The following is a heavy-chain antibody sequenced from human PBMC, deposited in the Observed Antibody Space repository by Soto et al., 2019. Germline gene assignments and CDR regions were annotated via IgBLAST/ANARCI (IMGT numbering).Heavy chain of an antibody. Sequence: SETLSLTCAVYGGSFSGYYWSWIRQPPGKGLEWIGEINHSGSTNYNPSLKSRVTISVDTSKNQFSLKLSSVTAADTAVYYCARGYSGFGSSAPNLDYWGQGTLVTVSS. CDR1: GGSFSGYY. CDR3: ARGYSGFGSSAPNLDY. V-gene: IGHV4-34*01. CDR2: INHSGST. D-gene: IGHD6-13*01. J-gene: IGHJ4*02.